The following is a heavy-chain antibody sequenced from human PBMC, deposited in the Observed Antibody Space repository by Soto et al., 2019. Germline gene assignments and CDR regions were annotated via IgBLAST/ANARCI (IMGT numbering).Heavy chain of an antibody. D-gene: IGHD2-2*01. CDR3: ARSGGPIVVVPAANQFDY. CDR1: GYTFTSYG. Sequence: ASVKVSCKASGYTFTSYGISWVRQAPGQGLEWMGWISAYNGNTNYAQKLQGRVTMTTDTSTSTAYMELRSLRSDDTAVYYCARSGGPIVVVPAANQFDYWGQGTLVTVSS. CDR2: ISAYNGNT. J-gene: IGHJ4*02. V-gene: IGHV1-18*01.